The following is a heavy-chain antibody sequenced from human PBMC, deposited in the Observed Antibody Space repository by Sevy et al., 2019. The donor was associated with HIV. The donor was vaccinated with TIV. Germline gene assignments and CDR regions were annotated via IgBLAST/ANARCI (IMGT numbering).Heavy chain of an antibody. J-gene: IGHJ4*02. D-gene: IGHD2-15*01. CDR3: ARQVGDIVVAYFDY. CDR1: GGSISSYY. Sequence: SETLSLTCTVSGGSISSYYWSWIRQPPGKGLEWIGYIYYSGSINYNRSLKRRVTISVDTSKNQFCLKLSSVTAADTAVYYCARQVGDIVVAYFDYWGQRTLVTVSS. V-gene: IGHV4-59*08. CDR2: IYYSGSI.